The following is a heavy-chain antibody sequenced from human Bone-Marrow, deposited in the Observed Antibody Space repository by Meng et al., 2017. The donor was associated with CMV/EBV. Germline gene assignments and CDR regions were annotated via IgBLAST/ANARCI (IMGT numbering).Heavy chain of an antibody. Sequence: GESLKISCATSGFTFSSYEMNWVRQTPGKGLEWIAYISSSGTTIKLADSVKGRFTIFRDNARNSLYLQLNSLRAEDTAVYYWARDSEDDDYYFAFDMWGQGTMVTVSS. V-gene: IGHV3-48*03. J-gene: IGHJ3*02. CDR1: GFTFSSYE. D-gene: IGHD2-21*02. CDR2: ISSSGTTI. CDR3: ARDSEDDDYYFAFDM.